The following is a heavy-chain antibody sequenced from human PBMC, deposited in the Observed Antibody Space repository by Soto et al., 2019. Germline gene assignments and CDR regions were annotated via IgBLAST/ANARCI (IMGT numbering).Heavy chain of an antibody. CDR1: GGTFSSYT. CDR3: ARDRYCIGGSCSGASAFYI. D-gene: IGHD2-15*01. J-gene: IGHJ3*02. CDR2: IIPILGIA. V-gene: IGHV1-69*04. Sequence: SVKVSCKASGGTFSSYTISWVRQAPGQGLEWMGRIIPILGIANYAQKFQGRVTITADKSTSTAYMELSGLRSEDTAVYYCARDRYCIGGSCSGASAFYIRAQGTMVTVS.